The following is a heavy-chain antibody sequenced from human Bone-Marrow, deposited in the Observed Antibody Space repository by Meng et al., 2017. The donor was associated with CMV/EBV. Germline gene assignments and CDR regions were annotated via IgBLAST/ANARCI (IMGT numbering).Heavy chain of an antibody. CDR1: GFRFNRYG. Sequence: GESLKISCAASGFRFNRYGMHWVRQSPDKGLEWVAFIWDDGINKYYADSVKGRFIISRDNSKNQLYLEMNRLRAEDTAVYYCAKVGGYSSISDYWGQGTLVTVSS. V-gene: IGHV3-30*02. CDR2: IWDDGINK. J-gene: IGHJ4*02. CDR3: AKVGGYSSISDY. D-gene: IGHD6-13*01.